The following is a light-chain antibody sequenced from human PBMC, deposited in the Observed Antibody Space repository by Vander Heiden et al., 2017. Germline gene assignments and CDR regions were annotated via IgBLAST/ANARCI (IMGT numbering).Light chain of an antibody. CDR1: ALPKQY. V-gene: IGLV3-25*03. J-gene: IGLJ2*01. CDR2: KDS. Sequence: SYELTQPPSGSVSPGQTARITCSGDALPKQYAYWYQQKPGQAPVLVIYKDSERPSGIPERFSGSSSGTTVTLTISGVQAEDEADYYCQSADSSGTDVVFGGGTKLTVL. CDR3: QSADSSGTDVV.